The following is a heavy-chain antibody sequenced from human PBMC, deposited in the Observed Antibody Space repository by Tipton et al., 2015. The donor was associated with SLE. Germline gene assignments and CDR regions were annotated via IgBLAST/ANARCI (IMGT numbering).Heavy chain of an antibody. V-gene: IGHV4-31*11. J-gene: IGHJ3*02. CDR2: VFSSGTT. CDR3: ARDYYGSGFDAFDI. Sequence: TLSLTCAVSSGSVSSGAYYWSWIRQRPGKGLEWIGYVFSSGTTYYNPSLKGRLSLSLDASQNQFSLRLSSVTAADTAVYYCARDYYGSGFDAFDIWGQGTMVTVSS. CDR1: SGSVSSGAYY. D-gene: IGHD3-10*01.